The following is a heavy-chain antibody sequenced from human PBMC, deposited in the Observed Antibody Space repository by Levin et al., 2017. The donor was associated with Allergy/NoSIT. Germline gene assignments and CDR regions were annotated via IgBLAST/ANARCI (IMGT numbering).Heavy chain of an antibody. Sequence: SQTLSLTCTVSGDSISSYYWSWIRPPPEKELEWIGYIHYSGSTNYNPSLKSRVTISVDTSKNQFSLKLTSVTAADTAVYYCARGRDTAMVSGGYNWFDPWGQGTLVTVSS. CDR1: GDSISSYY. D-gene: IGHD5-18*01. J-gene: IGHJ5*02. CDR2: IHYSGST. CDR3: ARGRDTAMVSGGYNWFDP. V-gene: IGHV4-59*01.